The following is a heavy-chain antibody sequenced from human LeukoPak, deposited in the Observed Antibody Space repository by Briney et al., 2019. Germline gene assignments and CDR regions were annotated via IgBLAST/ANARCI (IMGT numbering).Heavy chain of an antibody. CDR2: IYYSGST. Sequence: SETLSLTCTVSGGSISNYYWSWIRQPPGKGLEWIGYIYYSGSTNYNPSLKSRVTISVDTSKNQFSLKLSSVTAADTAVYYCARDGAVVPAAKGYYYMHVWGKGTTVTVSS. CDR1: GGSISNYY. J-gene: IGHJ6*03. V-gene: IGHV4-59*01. CDR3: ARDGAVVPAAKGYYYMHV. D-gene: IGHD2-2*01.